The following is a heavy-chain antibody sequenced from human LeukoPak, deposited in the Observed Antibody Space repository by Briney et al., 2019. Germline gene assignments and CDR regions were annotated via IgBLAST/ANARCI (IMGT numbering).Heavy chain of an antibody. CDR3: AKGGKWDVTPFDY. CDR1: GFTFSSYA. Sequence: GGSLRLSCAASGFTFSSYAMSWVRQAPGKGLEWVSTISGGGGSTYCADSVKGRFTISRDNSKITLYLQVNSLRAEDTAVYYCAKGGKWDVTPFDYWGQGTLVTVSS. J-gene: IGHJ4*02. V-gene: IGHV3-23*01. CDR2: ISGGGGST. D-gene: IGHD1-26*01.